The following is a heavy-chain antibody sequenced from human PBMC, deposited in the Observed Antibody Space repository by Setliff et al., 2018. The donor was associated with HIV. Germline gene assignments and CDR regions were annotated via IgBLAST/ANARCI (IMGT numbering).Heavy chain of an antibody. CDR2: IHHGGTT. Sequence: SETLSLTCAVSGDPISSSNWWNWVRQPPGKGLEWIGEIHHGGTTNYNPSLKSRLSILLDKSNNQLSLKVTSVTAADTAVYYCARDTNYGDNIWAFDMWGQGTKVT. D-gene: IGHD4-17*01. J-gene: IGHJ3*02. V-gene: IGHV4-4*02. CDR1: GDPISSSNW. CDR3: ARDTNYGDNIWAFDM.